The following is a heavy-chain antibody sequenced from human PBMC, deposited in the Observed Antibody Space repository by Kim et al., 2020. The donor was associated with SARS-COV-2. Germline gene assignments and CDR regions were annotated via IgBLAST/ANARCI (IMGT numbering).Heavy chain of an antibody. Sequence: YAQKFPGRVTITAAKSTSTAYMELSSLRSADTAVYYCAGDWITMVRGVENWGQGTLVTVSS. D-gene: IGHD3-10*01. V-gene: IGHV1-69*04. CDR3: AGDWITMVRGVEN. J-gene: IGHJ4*02.